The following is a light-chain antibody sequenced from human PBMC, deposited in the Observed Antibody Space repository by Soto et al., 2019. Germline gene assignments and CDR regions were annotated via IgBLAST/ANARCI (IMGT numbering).Light chain of an antibody. V-gene: IGKV1-9*01. Sequence: IQLTQSPSSLSASVGDRVTITCRASQDISGYLAWYQQNAGQAPKLLIYSVSTLHSGVSSRFSGSGSGTDFTLTISSLHPADFSTYYCQQFKSYPYTFGQGTRLENK. CDR1: QDISGY. CDR2: SVS. J-gene: IGKJ5*01. CDR3: QQFKSYPYT.